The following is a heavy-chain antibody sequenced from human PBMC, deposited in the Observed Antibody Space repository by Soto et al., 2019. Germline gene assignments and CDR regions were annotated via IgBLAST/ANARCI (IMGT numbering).Heavy chain of an antibody. D-gene: IGHD4-4*01. V-gene: IGHV1-2*02. CDR2: INPKLGVT. CDR3: ALIEMTTIA. CDR1: GYPFTGIF. Sequence: GASVKVSCKASGYPFTGIFMHWLRQAPGQGLEWMGWINPKLGVTNYAQRFQDRVTMTRDTSISTAYMEFTRLRSDDTAIYYCALIEMTTIAWGQGTLVTVSS. J-gene: IGHJ4*02.